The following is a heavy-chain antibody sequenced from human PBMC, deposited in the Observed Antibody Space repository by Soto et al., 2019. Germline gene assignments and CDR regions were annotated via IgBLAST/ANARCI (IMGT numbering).Heavy chain of an antibody. D-gene: IGHD5-18*01. CDR1: GGSISSYY. CDR2: IYYSGTT. V-gene: IGHV4-59*08. J-gene: IGHJ4*02. CDR3: ASRGYRYGYFDY. Sequence: SETLSLTCTVSGGSISSYYWSWIRQPPGKGLEWIGYIYYSGTTNYNPSLRSRVTISVDTSKKQFSLKLSSVTAADTAVYYCASRGYRYGYFDYWGQGTLVTVSS.